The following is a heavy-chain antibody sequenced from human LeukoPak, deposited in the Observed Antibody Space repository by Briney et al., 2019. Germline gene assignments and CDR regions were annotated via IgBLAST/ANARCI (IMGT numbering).Heavy chain of an antibody. Sequence: ASVNVSCKASGYTFTSYDINWVRQATGQGLEWMGWMNPNSGNTGYAQKFQGRVIITRNTSISTAYMELSSLRSEDTAVYYCARGMTLLRFLDPHPPGFDYWGQGTLVTVSS. V-gene: IGHV1-8*03. CDR3: ARGMTLLRFLDPHPPGFDY. CDR2: MNPNSGNT. J-gene: IGHJ4*02. D-gene: IGHD3-3*01. CDR1: GYTFTSYD.